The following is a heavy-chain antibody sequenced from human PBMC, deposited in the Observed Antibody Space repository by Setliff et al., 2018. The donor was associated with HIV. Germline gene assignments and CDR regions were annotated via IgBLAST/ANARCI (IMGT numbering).Heavy chain of an antibody. CDR3: ARGVTDGYSYGNDAFDI. CDR2: IYYSGST. D-gene: IGHD5-18*01. J-gene: IGHJ3*02. V-gene: IGHV4-39*01. Sequence: SETLSLTCTVSGGSISSSSDYWGWIRQPPGKGLEWIGSIYYSGSTYYNPSLKSRVTISVDTSKNQFSLKLSSVTAADTAVYYCARGVTDGYSYGNDAFDIWGQGTMVTVSS. CDR1: GGSISSSSDY.